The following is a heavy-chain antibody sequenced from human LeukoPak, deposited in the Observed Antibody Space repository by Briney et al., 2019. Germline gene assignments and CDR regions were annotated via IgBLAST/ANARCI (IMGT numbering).Heavy chain of an antibody. Sequence: GGSLRLSCAASGSTVSSNYMSWVRQAPGKGLEWVSVIYSGGSTYYADSVKGRFTISRDNSKNTLYLQMNSLRAEDTAVYYCARDRRAVTWYFDLWGRGTLVTVSS. J-gene: IGHJ2*01. CDR3: ARDRRAVTWYFDL. CDR2: IYSGGST. CDR1: GSTVSSNY. V-gene: IGHV3-53*01. D-gene: IGHD4-11*01.